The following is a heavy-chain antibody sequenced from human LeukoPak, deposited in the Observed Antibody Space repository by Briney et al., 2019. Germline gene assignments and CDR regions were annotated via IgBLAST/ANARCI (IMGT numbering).Heavy chain of an antibody. J-gene: IGHJ4*02. CDR1: GFTFSTYA. Sequence: PGGSLRLSCAASGFTFSTYAMHWVRQTPGKGLEWVAVTSYDESKKEYAESVKGRFTISRDNSKNTLYLEMNSLRVEDTAVYYCASDKGKGAYFDYWGQGTLVTVSS. CDR2: TSYDESKK. V-gene: IGHV3-30*04. CDR3: ASDKGKGAYFDY.